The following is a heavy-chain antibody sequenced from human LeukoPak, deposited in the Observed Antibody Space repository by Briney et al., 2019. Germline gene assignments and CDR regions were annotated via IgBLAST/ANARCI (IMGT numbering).Heavy chain of an antibody. CDR1: GGPFSGYY. V-gene: IGHV4-34*01. CDR3: ARGRQDVTMIVVVMTAVSYYLDV. Sequence: SEPLSLTCAVYGGPFSGYYWTWIRQTPGKGLEWIGEMNPSGSTNYNPSLKGRVTISVDTSKNQFSLKLSSVTAADTAVYYCARGRQDVTMIVVVMTAVSYYLDVWGKGTTVTVS. J-gene: IGHJ6*03. D-gene: IGHD3-22*01. CDR2: MNPSGST.